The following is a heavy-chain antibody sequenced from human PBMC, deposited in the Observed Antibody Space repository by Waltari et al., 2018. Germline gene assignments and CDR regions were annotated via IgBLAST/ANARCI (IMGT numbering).Heavy chain of an antibody. V-gene: IGHV1-69*12. Sequence: QVQLVQSGAEVKQPGSSVKVSCKDSGGTFRSYDISWVRQAPGQGLEWMGGISPIFGTANYAQKFQGRVTITADESTSTAYMELSSLRSEDTAVYYCGRGLRFLEWLGAYWGQGTLVTVSS. J-gene: IGHJ4*02. CDR2: ISPIFGTA. CDR3: GRGLRFLEWLGAY. CDR1: GGTFRSYD. D-gene: IGHD3-3*01.